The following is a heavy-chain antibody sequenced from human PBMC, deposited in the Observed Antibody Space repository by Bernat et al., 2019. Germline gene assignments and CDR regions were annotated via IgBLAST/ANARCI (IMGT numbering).Heavy chain of an antibody. CDR1: GFTVSNNY. V-gene: IGHV3-53*01. CDR3: ARDLRVYGDYYDAFDI. D-gene: IGHD4-17*01. Sequence: EVQLVESGGGLIQPGGSLRLSCAASGFTVSNNYMSWVRQAPGKGLEWVSVIYSGGSTYYADSVKGRFTISRDTSKNTLYLQMNSLRAEDTAVYYYARDLRVYGDYYDAFDIWGQGTMVTVSS. J-gene: IGHJ3*02. CDR2: IYSGGST.